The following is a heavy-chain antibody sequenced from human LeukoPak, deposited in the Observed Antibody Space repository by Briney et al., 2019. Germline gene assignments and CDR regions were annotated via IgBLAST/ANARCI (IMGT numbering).Heavy chain of an antibody. V-gene: IGHV3-23*01. Sequence: PGGPLRLSCAASGFTFSSYAMSWVRQAPGKGLEWVSAISGSGGSTYYADSVKGRFTISRDNSKNTLYLQMNSLRAEDTAVYYCAKDSDYDYIWGSYRSAYYFDYWGQGTLVTVSS. CDR1: GFTFSSYA. CDR2: ISGSGGST. CDR3: AKDSDYDYIWGSYRSAYYFDY. J-gene: IGHJ4*02. D-gene: IGHD3-16*02.